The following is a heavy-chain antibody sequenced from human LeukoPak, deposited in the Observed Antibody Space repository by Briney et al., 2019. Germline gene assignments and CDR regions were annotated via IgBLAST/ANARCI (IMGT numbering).Heavy chain of an antibody. Sequence: PGGSLRLSCAASGFTFSDYYMSWIRQAPGKGLEWVSYISSSGSTIYYADSVKGRFTISRDNAKNSLYLQMNSLRAEDTAVYYCARVLGEAAVNNYYYYYMDVWGKGTTVTVSS. J-gene: IGHJ6*03. CDR2: ISSSGSTI. CDR3: ARVLGEAAVNNYYYYYMDV. D-gene: IGHD6-13*01. CDR1: GFTFSDYY. V-gene: IGHV3-11*04.